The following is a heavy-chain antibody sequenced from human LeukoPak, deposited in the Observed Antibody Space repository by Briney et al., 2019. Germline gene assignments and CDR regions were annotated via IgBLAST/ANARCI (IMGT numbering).Heavy chain of an antibody. CDR1: GFTVSTTY. CDR2: ISRSGST. J-gene: IGHJ4*02. V-gene: IGHV3-53*01. Sequence: GGSLRLSCAASGFTVSTTYRSWVRQAPGKGLQWVSGISRSGSTDYADSVQGRFTISRDNSKNTVHLQMNSLGAEDTAVYYCVRDSPYYGSGISYYFDYWGQGTLVTVSS. CDR3: VRDSPYYGSGISYYFDY. D-gene: IGHD3-10*01.